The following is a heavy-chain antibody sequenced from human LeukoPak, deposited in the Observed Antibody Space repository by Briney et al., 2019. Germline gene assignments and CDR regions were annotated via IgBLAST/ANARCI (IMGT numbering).Heavy chain of an antibody. J-gene: IGHJ6*02. CDR2: ISSSTSYI. CDR3: ARDGKHIAVPGVRYPMDV. CDR1: GFTFSSYS. V-gene: IGHV3-21*01. Sequence: PGGSLRLSCAASGFTFSSYSMNWIRQAPGKGLEWVSSISSSTSYIYYADSVKGRFTISKDNAKNSLYLQMNSLRAEDTAVYYCARDGKHIAVPGVRYPMDVWGQGTTVTVS. D-gene: IGHD6-19*01.